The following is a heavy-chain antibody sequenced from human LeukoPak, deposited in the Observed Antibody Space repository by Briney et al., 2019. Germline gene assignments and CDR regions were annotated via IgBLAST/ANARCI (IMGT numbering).Heavy chain of an antibody. J-gene: IGHJ4*02. CDR1: GFLFSNYG. D-gene: IGHD6-19*01. CDR2: IWYDGRTK. CDR3: AREWGRIAVAGGPGY. Sequence: PGGSLRLSCEVSGFLFSNYGMHWLRQAAGKGLELVALIWYDGRTKFHADSVKGRFTISRDNSANILYLQMSSLRVEDTAVYYCAREWGRIAVAGGPGYWGQGALVTVSS. V-gene: IGHV3-33*01.